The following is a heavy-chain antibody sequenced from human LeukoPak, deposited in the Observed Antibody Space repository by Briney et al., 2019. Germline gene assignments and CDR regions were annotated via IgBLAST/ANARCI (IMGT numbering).Heavy chain of an antibody. CDR1: GFTFGKHS. CDR2: ISSASITI. Sequence: GGSLRLSCAASGFTFGKHSMNWVRQAPGKGLEWVSHISSASITIYYADSVKGRFTISRDNAKSSLYLHMTSLRAEDTALYYCARDYYRSGSYAVDFWGQGTLVTVSS. CDR3: ARDYYRSGSYAVDF. D-gene: IGHD3-10*01. V-gene: IGHV3-48*01. J-gene: IGHJ4*02.